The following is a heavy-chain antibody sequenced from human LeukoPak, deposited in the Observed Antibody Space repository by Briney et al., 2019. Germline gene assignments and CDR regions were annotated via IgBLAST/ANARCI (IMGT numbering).Heavy chain of an antibody. CDR1: GGSISSYY. Sequence: SETLSLTCTVSGGSISSYYWSWIRQPPGKGLEWIGYIYYSGSTNYNPSLKSQVTISVDTSKNQFSLKLSSVTAADTAVYYCARVAYLSPYDYWGQGTLVTVSS. J-gene: IGHJ4*02. CDR2: IYYSGST. V-gene: IGHV4-59*01. CDR3: ARVAYLSPYDY.